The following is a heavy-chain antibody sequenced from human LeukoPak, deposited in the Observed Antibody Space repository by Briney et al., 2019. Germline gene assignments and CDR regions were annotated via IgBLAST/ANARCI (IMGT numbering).Heavy chain of an antibody. CDR1: GFTFSSYW. CDR3: ASAHYGDYEGFANHNF. CDR2: IKQDGSER. Sequence: GGSLRLSCAASGFTFSSYWMSWVRQAPGKGLEWAANIKQDGSERYYVDSVKGRFTIYRDNAKNSLYLQMNSLRAEDTAVYYCASAHYGDYEGFANHNFWGQGTLVTVSS. J-gene: IGHJ4*02. D-gene: IGHD4-17*01. V-gene: IGHV3-7*01.